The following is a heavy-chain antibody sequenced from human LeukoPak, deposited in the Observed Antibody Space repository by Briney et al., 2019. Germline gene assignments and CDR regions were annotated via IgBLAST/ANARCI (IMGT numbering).Heavy chain of an antibody. V-gene: IGHV4-4*02. CDR3: ARAYSSSWYFNWFDP. D-gene: IGHD6-13*01. CDR2: IYHSGST. CDR1: GGSLSSSNW. Sequence: PSETLSLTCAVSGGSLSSSNWWSWVRQPPGKGLEWIGEIYHSGSTNYNPSLKCRVTISVDKSKNQFSLKLSSVTAADTAVYYCARAYSSSWYFNWFDPWGQGTLVTVSS. J-gene: IGHJ5*02.